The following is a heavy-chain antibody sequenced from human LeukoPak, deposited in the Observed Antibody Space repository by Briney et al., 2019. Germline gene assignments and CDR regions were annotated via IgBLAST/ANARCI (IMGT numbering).Heavy chain of an antibody. D-gene: IGHD1-26*01. CDR3: ARAGDVYYYGMDV. CDR2: IYYSGST. V-gene: IGHV4-59*01. J-gene: IGHJ6*02. Sequence: SETLSLTCTVSGGSISSYYWSWIRQPPGKGLDWIGYIYYSGSTNYNPSLKSRATISVDTSKNQFSLKLTSVTAADTAVYYCARAGDVYYYGMDVWGQGTTVTVSS. CDR1: GGSISSYY.